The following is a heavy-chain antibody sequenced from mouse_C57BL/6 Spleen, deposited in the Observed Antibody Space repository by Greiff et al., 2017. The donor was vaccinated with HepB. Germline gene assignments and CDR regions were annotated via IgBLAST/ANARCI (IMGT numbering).Heavy chain of an antibody. J-gene: IGHJ1*03. CDR3: ARNMGDFDV. Sequence: QVHVKQSGPGLVQPSQSLSITCTVSGFSLTSYGVHWVRQSPGKGLEWLGVIWSGGSTDYNAAFISRLSISKDNSKSQVFFKMKSLQADDTAIYYCARNMGDFDVWGTGTTVTVSS. V-gene: IGHV2-2*01. CDR1: GFSLTSYG. D-gene: IGHD1-1*02. CDR2: IWSGGST.